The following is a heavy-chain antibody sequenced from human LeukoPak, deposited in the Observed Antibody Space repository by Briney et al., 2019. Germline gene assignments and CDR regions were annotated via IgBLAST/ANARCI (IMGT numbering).Heavy chain of an antibody. Sequence: SDTLSLTCAVSGYSVSSSNWWGWIRQPPGKGLEWIGYIYYSGSTNYNPSLKSRVTISVDTSKNQFSLKLSSVTAADTAVYYCARGGSETYYHYWGQGTLVTVSS. J-gene: IGHJ4*02. CDR2: IYYSGST. D-gene: IGHD2-21*01. CDR1: GYSVSSSNW. CDR3: ARGGSETYYHY. V-gene: IGHV4-28*03.